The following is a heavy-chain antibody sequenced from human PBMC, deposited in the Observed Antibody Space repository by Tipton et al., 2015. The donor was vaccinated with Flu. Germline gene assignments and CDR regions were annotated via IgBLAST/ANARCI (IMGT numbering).Heavy chain of an antibody. D-gene: IGHD3-10*01. Sequence: TLSLTCAVYGGSFSGYYWSWIRQPPGKGLEWIGEINHSGSTNYNPSLKSRVTISVDTSKNQFSLKLSSVTAADTAVYYCARRRRGRSCYYYYGMDVWGQGTTVTVSS. CDR2: INHSGST. J-gene: IGHJ6*02. CDR3: ARRRRGRSCYYYYGMDV. CDR1: GGSFSGYY. V-gene: IGHV4-34*01.